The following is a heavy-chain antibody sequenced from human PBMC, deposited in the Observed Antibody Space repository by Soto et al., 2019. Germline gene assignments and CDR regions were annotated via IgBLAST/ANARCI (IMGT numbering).Heavy chain of an antibody. CDR2: IDPSDSYT. V-gene: IGHV5-10-1*01. J-gene: IGHJ5*02. Sequence: PGESLKISCKGSGYSFTSYWISWVRQMPGKGLEWMGRIDPSDSYTNYSPSFQGHVTISADKSISTAYLQWSSLKASDTAMYYCARHGPPYYSGGSCYGPWFDPWGQGTLVTVSS. D-gene: IGHD2-15*01. CDR3: ARHGPPYYSGGSCYGPWFDP. CDR1: GYSFTSYW.